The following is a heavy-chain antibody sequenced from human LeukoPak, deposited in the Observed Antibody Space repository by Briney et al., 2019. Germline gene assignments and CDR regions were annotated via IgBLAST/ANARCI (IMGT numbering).Heavy chain of an antibody. CDR2: IYHSGST. CDR3: ARRRRDGYNSFVDY. Sequence: SGTLSLTCAVSGGSIKTNNWWSWVRQPPKKGLQWIGEIYHSGSTNYNPSLKSRVTISADKSKNQFSLKLSSVTAADTAIYYCARRRRDGYNSFVDYWGQGTLVTVSS. CDR1: GGSIKTNNW. J-gene: IGHJ4*02. V-gene: IGHV4-4*02. D-gene: IGHD5-24*01.